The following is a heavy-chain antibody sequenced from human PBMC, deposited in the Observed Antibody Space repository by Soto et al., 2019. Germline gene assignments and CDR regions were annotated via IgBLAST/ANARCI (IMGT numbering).Heavy chain of an antibody. J-gene: IGHJ3*02. CDR3: ARGYYYDSRAPFDI. CDR2: IIPIFGTA. D-gene: IGHD3-22*01. Sequence: SVKVSCKASGGTFSSYAISWVRQAPGQGLEWMGGIIPIFGTANYAQKFQGRVTITADESTSTAYMELSSLRSEDTAMYYCARGYYYDSRAPFDIWGQGTMVTVSS. CDR1: GGTFSSYA. V-gene: IGHV1-69*13.